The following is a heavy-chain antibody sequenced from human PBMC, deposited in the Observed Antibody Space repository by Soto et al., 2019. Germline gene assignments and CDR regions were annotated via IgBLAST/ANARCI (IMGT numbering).Heavy chain of an antibody. D-gene: IGHD3-10*01. J-gene: IGHJ3*02. CDR2: VYPSTAQA. CDR3: ARLSKVLTVRDPHAI. Sequence: PGESRRSSGKGSGCKCSTYWISWGHQMPGKGLEFMGVVYPSTAQATYRPSFESQVTISADKSSKTAYLECADLKASDAAMYDCARLSKVLTVRDPHAIWGQGTLVTVSS. CDR1: GCKCSTYW. V-gene: IGHV5-51*07.